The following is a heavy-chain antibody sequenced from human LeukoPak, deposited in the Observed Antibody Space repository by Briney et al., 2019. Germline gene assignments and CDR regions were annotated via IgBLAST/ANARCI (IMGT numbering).Heavy chain of an antibody. CDR3: ARGRHNWFDP. J-gene: IGHJ5*02. V-gene: IGHV1-69*13. CDR1: GGTFSSYA. D-gene: IGHD1-26*01. CDR2: IIPIFGTA. Sequence: ASVRVSCKASGGTFSSYAISWVRQAPGQGLEWMGGIIPIFGTANYAQKFQGRVTITADESTSTAYMELSSLRSEDTAVYYCARGRHNWFDPWGQGTLVTVSS.